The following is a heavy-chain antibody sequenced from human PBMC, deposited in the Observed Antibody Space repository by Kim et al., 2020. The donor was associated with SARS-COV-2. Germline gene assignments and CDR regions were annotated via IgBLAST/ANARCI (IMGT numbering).Heavy chain of an antibody. Sequence: GGSLRLSCAASGFTFSTYSMNWVRQAPGKGLEWVAYIGGGDTRILYADSVRGRFTISRDNAMNSLYLQMNSLRDGDTGVYFCVRDHLWALDYWGQGTLVTVSS. D-gene: IGHD1-26*01. V-gene: IGHV3-48*02. CDR1: GFTFSTYS. J-gene: IGHJ4*02. CDR3: VRDHLWALDY. CDR2: IGGGDTRI.